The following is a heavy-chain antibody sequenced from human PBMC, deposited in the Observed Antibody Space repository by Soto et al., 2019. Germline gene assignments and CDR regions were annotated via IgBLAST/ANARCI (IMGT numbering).Heavy chain of an antibody. CDR1: GGTFSSYA. J-gene: IGHJ5*02. CDR2: IIPIFGTA. Sequence: ASVKVSCKASGGTFSSYAISWVRQAPGQGLEWMGGIIPIFGTANYAQKFQGRVTITADKSTSTAYMELSSLRSEDTAVYYCARQSRYYDSSGYPNPTAWFDPWGQGTLVTVSS. CDR3: ARQSRYYDSSGYPNPTAWFDP. V-gene: IGHV1-69*06. D-gene: IGHD3-22*01.